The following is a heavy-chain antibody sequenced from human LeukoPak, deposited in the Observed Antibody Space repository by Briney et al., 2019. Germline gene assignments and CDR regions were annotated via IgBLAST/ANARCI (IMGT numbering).Heavy chain of an antibody. CDR1: GGSVSSGSYY. CDR2: IYYRGST. Sequence: SETLSLTCTVSGGSVSSGSYYWSWIRQPPGKGLEWIGYIYYRGSTNYNPSLKSRVTISVDTSKNQFSLKLSSVTAADTAVYYCASGGPYYYGSGSYPHWGQGTLVTVSP. CDR3: ASGGPYYYGSGSYPH. D-gene: IGHD3-10*01. V-gene: IGHV4-61*01. J-gene: IGHJ4*02.